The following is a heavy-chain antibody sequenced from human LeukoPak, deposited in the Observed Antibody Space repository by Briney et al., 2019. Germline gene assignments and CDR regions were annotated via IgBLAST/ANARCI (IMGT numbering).Heavy chain of an antibody. V-gene: IGHV3-21*01. CDR3: ARVVAVAGQDY. J-gene: IGHJ4*02. D-gene: IGHD6-19*01. CDR2: ISSSSSYI. Sequence: GGSLRLSCTVSGFTVSSNSMSWVRQAPGKGLEWVSSISSSSSYIYYADSVKGRFTISRDNAKNSLYLQMNSLRAEDTAVYYCARVVAVAGQDYWGQGTLVTVSS. CDR1: GFTVSSNS.